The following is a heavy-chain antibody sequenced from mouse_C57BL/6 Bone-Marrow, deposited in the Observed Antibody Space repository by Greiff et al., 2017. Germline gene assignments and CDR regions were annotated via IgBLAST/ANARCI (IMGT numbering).Heavy chain of an antibody. CDR1: GFTFSSYT. CDR2: ISGGGGNT. Sequence: EVKVVESGGGLVKPGGSLKLSCAASGFTFSSYTMSWVRQTPEKRLEWVATISGGGGNTYYPDSVKGRFTISRDNAKNTLYLQMSSLRSEDTALYYCASLDSSGYVAWFAYWGQGTLVTVSA. J-gene: IGHJ3*01. D-gene: IGHD3-2*02. CDR3: ASLDSSGYVAWFAY. V-gene: IGHV5-9*01.